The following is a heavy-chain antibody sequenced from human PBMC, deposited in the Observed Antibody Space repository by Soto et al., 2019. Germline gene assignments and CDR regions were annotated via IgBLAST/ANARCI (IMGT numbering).Heavy chain of an antibody. CDR2: INPSGGST. J-gene: IGHJ5*02. CDR3: ARERFYDSSGYYAFGP. CDR1: GYSFSSDF. D-gene: IGHD3-22*01. V-gene: IGHV1-46*01. Sequence: ASVNGSWKASGYSFSSDFMHWVSQAHGQGLEWMGIINPSGGSTSYAQKYQGRVTMTRDTSTSTVYMELSSLRSEDTAVYYCARERFYDSSGYYAFGPRGEGALGTVSS.